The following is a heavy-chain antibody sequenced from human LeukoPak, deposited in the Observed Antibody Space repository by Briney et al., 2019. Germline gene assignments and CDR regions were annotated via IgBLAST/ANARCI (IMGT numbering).Heavy chain of an antibody. Sequence: GGSLRLSCAASGFTFSSYSMNWVRQAPGKGLEWVSSISSSSSYIYYADSVKGRFTISRDNAKNSLYLQMNSLRAEDTAVYYCAREGDCSSTSCGALDYWGQGTLVTVSS. D-gene: IGHD2-2*01. CDR1: GFTFSSYS. CDR2: ISSSSSYI. V-gene: IGHV3-21*01. J-gene: IGHJ4*02. CDR3: AREGDCSSTSCGALDY.